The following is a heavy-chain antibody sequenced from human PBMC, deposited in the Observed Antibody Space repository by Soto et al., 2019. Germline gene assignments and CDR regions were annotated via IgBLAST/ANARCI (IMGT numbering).Heavy chain of an antibody. CDR1: GFTFSSYA. CDR2: ISGTGGTT. CDR3: AKGDYYYGMDV. V-gene: IGHV3-23*01. Sequence: EVQLLESGGGLVQPGGSLRLSCAASGFTFSSYAMRWVRQAPGKGLEWVSDISGTGGTTYYADSVKGRFTISRDNSKHTLSLQMNSLRADDTALYYCAKGDYYYGMDVWGQGTTVTVSS. J-gene: IGHJ6*02.